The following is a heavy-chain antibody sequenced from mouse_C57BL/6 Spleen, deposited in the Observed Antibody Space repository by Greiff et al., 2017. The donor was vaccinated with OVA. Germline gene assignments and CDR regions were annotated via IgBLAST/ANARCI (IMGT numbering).Heavy chain of an antibody. J-gene: IGHJ3*01. CDR1: GFTFSDYY. CDR3: ARGEPPRFYGSSYFAD. V-gene: IGHV5-16*01. CDR2: INYDGSST. Sequence: EVKLVESEGGLVQPGSSMKLSCTASGFTFSDYYMAWVRQVPEKGLEWVANINYDGSSTYYLDSLKSRFIISRDNAKNILYLQMSSLKSEDTATYYCARGEPPRFYGSSYFADWGQGTLGTVSA. D-gene: IGHD1-1*01.